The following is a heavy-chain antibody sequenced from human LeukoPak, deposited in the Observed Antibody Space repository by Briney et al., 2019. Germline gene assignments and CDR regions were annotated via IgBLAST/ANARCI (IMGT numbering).Heavy chain of an antibody. J-gene: IGHJ4*02. D-gene: IGHD3-9*01. CDR2: IYYSGST. V-gene: IGHV4-39*07. CDR1: GGSISSSSYY. CDR3: ARGGDILTGYAVDY. Sequence: PSETLSLTCTVSGGSISSSSYYWGWLRQPPGTGLEWIGSIYYSGSTYYNPSLKSRVTISVDTSKNQFSLKLSSVTAADTAVYYCARGGDILTGYAVDYWGQGTLVTVSS.